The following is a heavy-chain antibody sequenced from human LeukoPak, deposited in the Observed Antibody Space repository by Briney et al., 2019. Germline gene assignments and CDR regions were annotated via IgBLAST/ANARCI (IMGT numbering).Heavy chain of an antibody. CDR3: AQGVGYSGYDCYFDY. D-gene: IGHD5-12*01. Sequence: ASVKVSCKASGYTFTGYYMHWVRQAPGQGLEWMGWINPNSGGTNYAQKFQGRVTMTRDTSISTAYMELSRLRSDDTALYYCAQGVGYSGYDCYFDYWGQGTLVTVSS. CDR1: GYTFTGYY. J-gene: IGHJ4*02. CDR2: INPNSGGT. V-gene: IGHV1-2*02.